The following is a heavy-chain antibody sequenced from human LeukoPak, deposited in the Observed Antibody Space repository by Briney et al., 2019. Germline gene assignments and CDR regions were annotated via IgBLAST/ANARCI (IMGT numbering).Heavy chain of an antibody. Sequence: SVKVSCKASGGTFSSYAISWVRQAPGQGLEWMGGIIPVFGTSNYAQKFQGRVTMTRDTSTSTVYMELSSLRSEDTAVYYCARDVGGDYLNWFDPWGQGTLVTVSS. CDR1: GGTFSSYA. CDR3: ARDVGGDYLNWFDP. V-gene: IGHV1-69*05. D-gene: IGHD4-17*01. CDR2: IIPVFGTS. J-gene: IGHJ5*02.